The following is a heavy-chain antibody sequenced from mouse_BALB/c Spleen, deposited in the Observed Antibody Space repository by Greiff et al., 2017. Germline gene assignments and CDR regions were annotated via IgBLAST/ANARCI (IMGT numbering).Heavy chain of an antibody. D-gene: IGHD1-1*01. Sequence: EVKLVESGGGLVKPGGSLKLSCAASGFTFSSYAMSWVRQTPEKRLEWVASISSGGSTYYPDSVKGRFTIFRVNARNILYLQMSSLRSEDTAMYYCARASYEGFDYWGQGTTLTVSS. V-gene: IGHV5-6-5*01. CDR3: ARASYEGFDY. CDR2: ISSGGST. J-gene: IGHJ2*01. CDR1: GFTFSSYA.